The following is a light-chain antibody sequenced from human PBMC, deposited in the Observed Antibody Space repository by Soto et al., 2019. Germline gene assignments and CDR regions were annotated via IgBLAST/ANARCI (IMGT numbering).Light chain of an antibody. J-gene: IGKJ4*01. V-gene: IGKV1-27*01. CDR2: AAY. CDR1: QDISTY. CDR3: QKYDNAPLT. Sequence: DIQMTQAPSSLSAAVGDRVTITCRARQDISTYLAWYQQKPWKVPKLMISAAYTLQSGVPPRFSGSGSGTDFSLTISSLQPEAVATYYCQKYDNAPLTFGGGTKVEIK.